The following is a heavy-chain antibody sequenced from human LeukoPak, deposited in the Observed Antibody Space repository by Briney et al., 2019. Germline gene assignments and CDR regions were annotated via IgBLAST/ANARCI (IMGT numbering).Heavy chain of an antibody. Sequence: SKTLSLTCTVSGGSISSSSYYWGWIRQPPGKGLEWIGSIYYSGSTYYNPSLKVRVTISVDTSKNQFSLKLSSVTAADTAVYYCARHVAEYSSSWYLDYWGQGTLVTVSS. V-gene: IGHV4-39*01. CDR2: IYYSGST. J-gene: IGHJ4*02. CDR1: GGSISSSSYY. CDR3: ARHVAEYSSSWYLDY. D-gene: IGHD6-13*01.